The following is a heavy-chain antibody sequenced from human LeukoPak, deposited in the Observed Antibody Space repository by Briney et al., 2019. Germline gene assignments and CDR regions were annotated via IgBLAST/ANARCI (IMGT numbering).Heavy chain of an antibody. CDR2: IRSKANSYAT. CDR1: GFTLSGSA. CDR3: TRDLATVKRAFDI. J-gene: IGHJ3*02. Sequence: GGSLRLSCAASGFTLSGSAMHWVRQASGKGLEWVGRIRSKANSYATAYAASVKGRFTISRDDSKNTAYLQMNSLKTEDTAVYYCTRDLATVKRAFDIWGQGTMVTVSS. V-gene: IGHV3-73*01. D-gene: IGHD4-17*01.